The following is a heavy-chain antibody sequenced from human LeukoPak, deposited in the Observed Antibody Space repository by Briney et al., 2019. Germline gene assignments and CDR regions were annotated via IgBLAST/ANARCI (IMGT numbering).Heavy chain of an antibody. CDR3: AKDLYDYVWGSYRSNWFDP. CDR2: IRYDGSNK. CDR1: GFTFSIYG. D-gene: IGHD3-16*02. J-gene: IGHJ5*02. Sequence: GGSLRLSCAASGFTFSIYGMHWVRQVPGKGLEWVAFIRYDGSNKYYADSVKGRFTISRDNSKNTLYLQMNSLRAEDTAVYYCAKDLYDYVWGSYRSNWFDPWGQGTLVTVSS. V-gene: IGHV3-30*02.